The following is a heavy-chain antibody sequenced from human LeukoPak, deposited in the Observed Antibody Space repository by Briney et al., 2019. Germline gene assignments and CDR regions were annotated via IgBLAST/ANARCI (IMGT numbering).Heavy chain of an antibody. CDR1: GFTFSSYT. D-gene: IGHD2-2*01. CDR2: ISSSSNYI. J-gene: IGHJ4*02. CDR3: ARVEIVVPAASGFDY. V-gene: IGHV3-21*01. Sequence: GGSLRLSCAASGFTFSSYTMNWVRQAPGKGLEWVSPISSSSNYIYYADSVKGRFTISRDNSKNSLYLLMNSLRAEDTAVYYCARVEIVVPAASGFDYWGQGTLVTVSS.